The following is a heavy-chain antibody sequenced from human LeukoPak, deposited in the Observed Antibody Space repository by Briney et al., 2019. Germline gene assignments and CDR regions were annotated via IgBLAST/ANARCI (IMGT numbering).Heavy chain of an antibody. Sequence: GGSLRLSCAASGFTFRNFAMGWVRQAPGKGLEWVSVISAGDGDNPYYADSVKGRFSISRDNSNYTLHLQMNSLRAEDTAIFYCAKFKGHYFYDSSGFCDNWGQGTLVTVSS. CDR1: GFTFRNFA. D-gene: IGHD3-22*01. CDR3: AKFKGHYFYDSSGFCDN. V-gene: IGHV3-23*01. CDR2: ISAGDGDNP. J-gene: IGHJ4*02.